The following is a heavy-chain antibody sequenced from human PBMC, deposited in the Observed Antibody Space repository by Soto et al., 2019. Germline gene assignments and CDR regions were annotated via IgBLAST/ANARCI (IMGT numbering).Heavy chain of an antibody. Sequence: EVPLVESGGGLVQPGGSLRLSCAASGFTFSRYWMHWVRQAPGKGLVWVSRINSDGSSTSYADSVKGRFTISRDNAKNTLYLQMNSLRAEATAVYYCARDSGGYYEPLFDYWGQGTLVTVSS. V-gene: IGHV3-74*01. CDR2: INSDGSST. J-gene: IGHJ4*02. D-gene: IGHD3-22*01. CDR3: ARDSGGYYEPLFDY. CDR1: GFTFSRYW.